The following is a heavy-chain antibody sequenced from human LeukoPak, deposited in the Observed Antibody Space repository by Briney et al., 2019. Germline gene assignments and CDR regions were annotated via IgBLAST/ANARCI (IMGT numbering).Heavy chain of an antibody. V-gene: IGHV4-31*03. CDR3: ARHEHYYGSGSYNWFDP. CDR1: GGSISSGGYY. D-gene: IGHD3-10*01. J-gene: IGHJ5*02. CDR2: ISYSGST. Sequence: SETLSLTCTVSGGSISSGGYYWSWIRQHPGKGLEWIGYISYSGSTYYNPSLKSRVTISVDTSKNQFSLKLSSVTAADTAVYYCARHEHYYGSGSYNWFDPWGQGTLVTVSS.